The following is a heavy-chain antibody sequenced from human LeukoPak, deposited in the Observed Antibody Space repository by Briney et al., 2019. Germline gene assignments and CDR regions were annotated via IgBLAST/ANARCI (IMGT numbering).Heavy chain of an antibody. CDR1: GFTFSSYG. CDR2: IWYDGSNK. D-gene: IGHD3-9*01. CDR3: ARSDYDILTGYYSAYGMDV. V-gene: IGHV3-33*01. J-gene: IGHJ6*04. Sequence: GRSLRLSCAASGFTFSSYGMHWVRQAPGKGLEWVAVIWYDGSNKYYADFVKGRFTISRDNSENTLYLQMNSLRAEDTAVYYCARSDYDILTGYYSAYGMDVWGKGTTVTVSS.